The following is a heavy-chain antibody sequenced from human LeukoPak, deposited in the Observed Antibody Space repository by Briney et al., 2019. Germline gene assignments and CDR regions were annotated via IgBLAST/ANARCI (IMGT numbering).Heavy chain of an antibody. D-gene: IGHD4-17*01. CDR3: AKFGGDYGDLSYFDY. V-gene: IGHV3-21*04. J-gene: IGHJ4*02. CDR1: EFSVGSNY. CDR2: ISSSSSYI. Sequence: PGGSLRLSCAASEFSVGSNYMTWVRQAPGKGLEWVSSISSSSSYIYYADSVKGRFTISRDNSKNTLYLQMNSLRAEDTAVYYCAKFGGDYGDLSYFDYWGQGTLVTVSS.